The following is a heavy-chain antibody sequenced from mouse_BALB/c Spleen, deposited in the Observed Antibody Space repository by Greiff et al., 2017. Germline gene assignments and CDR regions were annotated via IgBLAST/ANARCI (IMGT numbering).Heavy chain of an antibody. CDR3: ARGGYGNYVGAMDY. CDR1: GYTFTSYW. Sequence: VKLQESGAELAKPGASVKMSCKASGYTFTSYWMHWVKQRPGQGLEWIGYINPSTGYTEYNQKFKDKATLTADKSSSTAYMQLSSLTSEDSAVYYCARGGYGNYVGAMDYWGQGTSVTVSS. V-gene: IGHV1-7*01. D-gene: IGHD2-1*01. CDR2: INPSTGYT. J-gene: IGHJ4*01.